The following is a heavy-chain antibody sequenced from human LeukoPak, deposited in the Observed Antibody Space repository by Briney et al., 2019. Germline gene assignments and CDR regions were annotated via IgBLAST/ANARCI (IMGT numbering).Heavy chain of an antibody. CDR2: INIDGSST. Sequence: GGSLRLSCEASGFIFSTYWMHWVRQAPGKGLVWVSRINIDGSSTTYADSVKGRFTISRDNAKNTVYLQMESLRAEDTAVYYCAKETSMVIQDAFDIWGQGTMVTVSS. J-gene: IGHJ3*02. CDR1: GFIFSTYW. CDR3: AKETSMVIQDAFDI. V-gene: IGHV3-74*01. D-gene: IGHD5-18*01.